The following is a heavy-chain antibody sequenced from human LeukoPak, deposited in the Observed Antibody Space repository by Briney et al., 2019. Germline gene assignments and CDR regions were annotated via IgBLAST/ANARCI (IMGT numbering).Heavy chain of an antibody. V-gene: IGHV4-4*02. CDR1: GGSISSSNW. Sequence: PSGTLSLTCAVSGGSISSSNWWSWVRQPPGKGLEWIGEIYHSGSTYYNPSLKSRVTISVDTSKNQFSLKLSSVTAADTAVYYCARDRRTHRSSPIAAAGPDYYYYGMDVWGQGTTVTVSS. CDR2: IYHSGST. CDR3: ARDRRTHRSSPIAAAGPDYYYYGMDV. D-gene: IGHD6-13*01. J-gene: IGHJ6*02.